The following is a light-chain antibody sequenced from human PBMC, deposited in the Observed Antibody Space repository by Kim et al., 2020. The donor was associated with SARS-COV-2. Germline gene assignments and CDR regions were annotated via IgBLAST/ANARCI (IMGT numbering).Light chain of an antibody. Sequence: SYELTQPPSVSVFPGQTASITCSGDKLGDKYACWYQQKPGQSPVLVIYQDSKRPSGIPERFSASNSGNTATLTISGTQALDEADYYCQAWDSSVVFGGG. V-gene: IGLV3-1*01. CDR2: QDS. CDR3: QAWDSSVV. CDR1: KLGDKY. J-gene: IGLJ3*02.